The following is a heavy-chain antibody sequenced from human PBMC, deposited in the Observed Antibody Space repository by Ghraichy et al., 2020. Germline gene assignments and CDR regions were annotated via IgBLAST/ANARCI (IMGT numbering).Heavy chain of an antibody. Sequence: GGSLRLSCAASGFTFSSYAMSWVRQAPGKGLEWVSGISGGGDSTDYADSVKGRFTLSRDNSKNTVYLQMNSLRAEDTALYYCAKETRQMATGAFHIWGQGTMVTVSS. J-gene: IGHJ3*02. CDR1: GFTFSSYA. V-gene: IGHV3-23*01. CDR2: ISGGGDST. D-gene: IGHD5-24*01. CDR3: AKETRQMATGAFHI.